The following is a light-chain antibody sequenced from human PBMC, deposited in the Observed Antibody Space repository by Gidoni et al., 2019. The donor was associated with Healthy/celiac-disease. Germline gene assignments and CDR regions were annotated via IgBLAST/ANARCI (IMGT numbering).Light chain of an antibody. V-gene: IGLV1-47*01. CDR3: AAWDDSLSGPNVV. J-gene: IGLJ2*01. Sequence: QSVLTQPPSASGTPGQRVTISFSGSSSNIGSNYVYWYQQLPGTAPKLLIYRNNQRPSGVPDRFSGSKSGTSASLAISGLRSEDEADYYCAAWDDSLSGPNVVFGGGTKLTVL. CDR1: SSNIGSNY. CDR2: RNN.